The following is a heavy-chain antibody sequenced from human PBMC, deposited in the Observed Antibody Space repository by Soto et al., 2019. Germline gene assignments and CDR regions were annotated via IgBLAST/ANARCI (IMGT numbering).Heavy chain of an antibody. V-gene: IGHV4-59*01. J-gene: IGHJ4*02. CDR1: GGSISSYY. D-gene: IGHD3-9*01. CDR3: ARARRDVLTG. Sequence: PSETLSLTCTVSGGSISSYYWSWIRQPPGKGLEWIGYIYYSGSTNYNPSLKSRVTISVDTSKNQFSLKLSSVTAADTAVYYCARARRDVLTGWGQGTLVTVSS. CDR2: IYYSGST.